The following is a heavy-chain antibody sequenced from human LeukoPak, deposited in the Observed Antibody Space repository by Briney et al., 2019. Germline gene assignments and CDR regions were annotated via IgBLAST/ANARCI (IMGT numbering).Heavy chain of an antibody. V-gene: IGHV3-21*01. J-gene: IGHJ6*02. CDR3: ARAKYCSGAACFSYYYYGMDV. CDR1: GFTFSAYS. D-gene: IGHD2-15*01. CDR2: ISSSGSFI. Sequence: GGSLRLSCAASGFTFSAYSMNWVRQVPGKGLEWLSAISSSGSFIYYADSLRGRFTVSRDNAKNSLYLQMDSLTVEDTAVYYCARAKYCSGAACFSYYYYGMDVWGQGTTVTVSS.